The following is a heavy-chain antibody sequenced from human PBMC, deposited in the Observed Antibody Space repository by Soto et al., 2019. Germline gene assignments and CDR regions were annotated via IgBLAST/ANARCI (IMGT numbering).Heavy chain of an antibody. V-gene: IGHV3-43*01. CDR3: AKDMVDRGYGYYNYSGMHV. D-gene: IGHD5-12*01. CDR1: GFTFDDYT. J-gene: IGHJ6*02. Sequence: EVQLVESGGVVVQPGGSLRLSCAASGFTFDDYTMHWVRQAPGKGLEWVSLISWDGGSTYYADSVKGRFTISRDNSKNSMYMRMNSLRTGDIASDYWAKDMVDRGYGYYNYSGMHVWGQGTMVTVSS. CDR2: ISWDGGST.